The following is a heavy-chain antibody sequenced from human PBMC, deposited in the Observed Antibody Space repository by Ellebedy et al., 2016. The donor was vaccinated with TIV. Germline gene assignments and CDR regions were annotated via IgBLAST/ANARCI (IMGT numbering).Heavy chain of an antibody. J-gene: IGHJ3*02. CDR1: GYSFTSYW. D-gene: IGHD3-10*01. V-gene: IGHV5-51*01. CDR3: ARRITMVRGVIRETYAFDI. Sequence: GESLKISCKGSGYSFTSYWIGWVRQMPGKGLEWMGIIYPGGYDTRYSPSFQGQVTISADKSISTAYLQWSSLKASDTAMYYCARRITMVRGVIRETYAFDIWGQGTMVTVSS. CDR2: IYPGGYDT.